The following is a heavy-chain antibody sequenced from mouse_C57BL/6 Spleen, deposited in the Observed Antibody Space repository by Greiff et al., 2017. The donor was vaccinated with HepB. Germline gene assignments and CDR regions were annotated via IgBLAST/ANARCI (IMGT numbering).Heavy chain of an antibody. Sequence: EVQLQQSGPELVKPGASVKISCKASGYTFTDYYMNWVKQSHGKSLEWIGDINPNNGGTSYNQKFKGKATLTVDKSSSTAYMELRSLTSEDSAVYYCARAMGLGNYWGQGTTLTVSS. J-gene: IGHJ2*01. CDR3: ARAMGLGNY. CDR1: GYTFTDYY. CDR2: INPNNGGT. D-gene: IGHD1-1*02. V-gene: IGHV1-26*01.